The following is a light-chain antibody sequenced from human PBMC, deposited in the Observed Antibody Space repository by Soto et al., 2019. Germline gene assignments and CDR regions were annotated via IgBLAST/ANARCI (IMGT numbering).Light chain of an antibody. CDR1: SSDVGGSNF. J-gene: IGLJ1*01. CDR2: DVA. CDR3: VSFTSSTTYV. V-gene: IGLV2-14*03. Sequence: QSVLTQPASMSASPGQSITISCTGTSSDVGGSNFVSWYQQHPGKPPKLIIYDVATRPSGVSNRFSGSKSGSTASLIISRLQTEDEADYYCVSFTSSTTYVFGSGTKVTVL.